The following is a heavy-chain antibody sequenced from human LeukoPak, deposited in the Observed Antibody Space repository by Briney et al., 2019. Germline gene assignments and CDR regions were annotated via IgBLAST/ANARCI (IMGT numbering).Heavy chain of an antibody. Sequence: PGGSLRLSCAASGFTFSSYSMNWVRQAPGKGLEWVSSISGVGTYKYYADSLKGRFTISRDNAKNSLCLQMDSLRAEDTAMYYCVRGIGGDYDFDYWGQGALVTVSS. CDR2: ISGVGTYK. V-gene: IGHV3-21*01. J-gene: IGHJ4*02. CDR1: GFTFSSYS. CDR3: VRGIGGDYDFDY. D-gene: IGHD2-21*02.